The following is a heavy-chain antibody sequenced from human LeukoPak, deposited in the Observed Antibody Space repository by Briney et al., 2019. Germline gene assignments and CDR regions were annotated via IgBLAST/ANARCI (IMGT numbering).Heavy chain of an antibody. Sequence: SETLSLTCTVSGGSISSYYWSWIRQPPGKGLEWVGYIYYSGSTNYNPSLKSRVTISVDTSKNQFSLKLSSVTAADTAVYYCARVGGIVVGPPRYMDVWGKGTTVTVSS. CDR2: IYYSGST. J-gene: IGHJ6*03. V-gene: IGHV4-59*01. D-gene: IGHD2-21*01. CDR1: GGSISSYY. CDR3: ARVGGIVVGPPRYMDV.